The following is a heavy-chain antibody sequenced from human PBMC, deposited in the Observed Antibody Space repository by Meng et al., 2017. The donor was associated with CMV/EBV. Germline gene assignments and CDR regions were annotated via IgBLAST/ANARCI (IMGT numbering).Heavy chain of an antibody. V-gene: IGHV3-21*01. J-gene: IGHJ6*02. CDR1: GFTFSSYS. CDR2: ISSSSSYI. Sequence: GESLKISCAASGFTFSSYSMNWVRQAPGKGLEWASSISSSSSYIYYADSVKGRFTISRDNAKNSLYLQMNSLRAEDTAVYYCARVPYGSGSYLGYYGMDVWGQGTTVTVSS. CDR3: ARVPYGSGSYLGYYGMDV. D-gene: IGHD3-10*01.